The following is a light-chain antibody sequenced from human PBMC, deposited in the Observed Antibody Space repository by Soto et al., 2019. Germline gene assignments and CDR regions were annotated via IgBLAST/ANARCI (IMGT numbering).Light chain of an antibody. J-gene: IGLJ1*01. Sequence: QSALTQPASVSGSPGQSITISCTGTSSDVGDYNYVSWYQQQPGKAPKVMIYDVSNRPSGVSNRFSGSKSGNTASLTISGLQAEDEADYHCSSYTSSRTLIFGTGTKVTVL. V-gene: IGLV2-14*01. CDR2: DVS. CDR3: SSYTSSRTLI. CDR1: SSDVGDYNY.